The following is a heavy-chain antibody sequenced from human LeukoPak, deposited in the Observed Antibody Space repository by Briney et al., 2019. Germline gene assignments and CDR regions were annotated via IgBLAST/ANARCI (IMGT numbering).Heavy chain of an antibody. CDR2: INHSGST. Sequence: SETLSLTCAVYGGSFSGYYWSWIRQPPGKGLEWIGEINHSGSTNYNPSLKSRVTISVDTSKNQFSLKLSSVTAADTAVYYCARPYSSGSYWGQGTMVTVSS. D-gene: IGHD6-19*01. V-gene: IGHV4-34*01. CDR1: GGSFSGYY. CDR3: ARPYSSGSY. J-gene: IGHJ3*01.